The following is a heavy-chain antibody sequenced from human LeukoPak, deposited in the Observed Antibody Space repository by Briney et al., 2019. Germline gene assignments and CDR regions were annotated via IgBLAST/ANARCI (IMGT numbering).Heavy chain of an antibody. J-gene: IGHJ4*02. CDR3: ARRAAAGTFDY. Sequence: GGSLRLSCAASGFTFSSYDMHWVRQAPGKGLEWVAVISYDGSNKYYADSVKGRFTISRDNSKNTLYLQMNSLRAEDTAVYYCARRAAAGTFDYWGQGTLVTVSS. D-gene: IGHD6-13*01. CDR2: ISYDGSNK. CDR1: GFTFSSYD. V-gene: IGHV3-30*19.